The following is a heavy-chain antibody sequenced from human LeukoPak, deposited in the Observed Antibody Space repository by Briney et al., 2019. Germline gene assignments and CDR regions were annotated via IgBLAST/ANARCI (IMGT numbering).Heavy chain of an antibody. CDR1: GYTLTSYY. Sequence: ASVTVSCKASGYTLTSYYMHWVRQAPGQGLEWMGIINPNGGSTSYAQKFQGRVTMTRDTSTSTVYMDLSSLRSEDTAVYYCATPLYSSGCPDYWGQGTLVTVSS. D-gene: IGHD6-19*01. CDR2: INPNGGST. J-gene: IGHJ4*02. CDR3: ATPLYSSGCPDY. V-gene: IGHV1-46*01.